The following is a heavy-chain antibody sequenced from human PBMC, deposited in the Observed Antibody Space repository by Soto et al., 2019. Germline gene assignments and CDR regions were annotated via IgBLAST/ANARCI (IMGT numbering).Heavy chain of an antibody. D-gene: IGHD6-13*01. Sequence: PSETLSLTCTVSGGSISSSSYYWGWIRQPPGKGLEWIGSIYYSGSTYYNPSLKSRVTISVDTSKNQFSLKLSSVTAADTAVYYCARHELFVSGSSWHTSPFDYWGQGTLVTVSS. CDR1: GGSISSSSYY. CDR3: ARHELFVSGSSWHTSPFDY. CDR2: IYYSGST. J-gene: IGHJ4*02. V-gene: IGHV4-39*01.